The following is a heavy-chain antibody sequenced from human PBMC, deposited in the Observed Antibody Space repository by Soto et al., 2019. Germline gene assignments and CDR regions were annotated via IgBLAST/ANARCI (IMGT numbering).Heavy chain of an antibody. CDR2: IYYSGST. CDR1: GGSISSGDYY. J-gene: IGHJ5*02. CDR3: ARASSAYYDFWSGYYTESWFDP. V-gene: IGHV4-30-4*01. Sequence: SETLSLTCTVSGGSISSGDYYWSWIRQPPGKGLEWIGYIYYSGSTYYNPSLKSRVTISVDTSKNQFSLKLSSVTAADTAVYYCARASSAYYDFWSGYYTESWFDPWGQGTLVTVSS. D-gene: IGHD3-3*01.